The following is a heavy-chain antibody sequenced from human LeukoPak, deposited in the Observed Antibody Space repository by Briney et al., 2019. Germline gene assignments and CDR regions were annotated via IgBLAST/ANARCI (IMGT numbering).Heavy chain of an antibody. V-gene: IGHV3-7*01. J-gene: IGHJ4*02. CDR2: IYKDGRPT. Sequence: PWGALRLSCVVSGCSFSTSWMAWGCPPPQRGLGWMANIYKDGRPTYYVHSVKGLFTISRANDENSLHLQRNSLRAEETAVYYWAISLDAPGNYWGQGSLVTVSS. CDR1: GCSFSTSW. D-gene: IGHD6-13*01. CDR3: AISLDAPGNY.